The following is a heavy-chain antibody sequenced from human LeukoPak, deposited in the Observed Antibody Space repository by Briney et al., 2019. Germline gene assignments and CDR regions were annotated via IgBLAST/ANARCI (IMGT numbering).Heavy chain of an antibody. Sequence: GGSLRLSCAASGFNFSTYWMNWVRQAPGKGLEWVANIKQDGGEKHYVDSVKDRFTISRDNAKKSLILQMNSLRVEDTAVYYCARGWGPTDLDFWGQGTLVTVSS. CDR1: GFNFSTYW. V-gene: IGHV3-7*01. J-gene: IGHJ4*02. D-gene: IGHD3-16*01. CDR3: ARGWGPTDLDF. CDR2: IKQDGGEK.